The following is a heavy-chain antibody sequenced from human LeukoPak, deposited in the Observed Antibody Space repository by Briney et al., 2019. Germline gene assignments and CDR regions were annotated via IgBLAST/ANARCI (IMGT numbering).Heavy chain of an antibody. Sequence: PSETLSLTCTVSGGSISSYYWSWIRQPPGKGLEWIGYIYYSGSTNYNPSLKSRVTISVDTSKNQFSLKLSSVTAADTAVYYCAREARVTNYFDYWGLGTLVTVSS. D-gene: IGHD3-3*01. CDR2: IYYSGST. CDR3: AREARVTNYFDY. J-gene: IGHJ4*02. V-gene: IGHV4-59*01. CDR1: GGSISSYY.